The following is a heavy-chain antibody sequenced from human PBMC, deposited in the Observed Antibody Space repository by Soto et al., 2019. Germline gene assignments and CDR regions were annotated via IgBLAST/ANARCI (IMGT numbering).Heavy chain of an antibody. CDR3: ARSIAVADPYYYYGMDV. CDR1: GFTFSSYG. CDR2: IWYDGSNK. V-gene: IGHV3-33*01. Sequence: GGSLRLSCAASGFTFSSYGMHWVRQAPGKGLEWVAVIWYDGSNKYYADSVKGRFTISRDNSKNTLYLQMNSLRAEDTAVYYCARSIAVADPYYYYGMDVWGQGTTVTVSS. J-gene: IGHJ6*02. D-gene: IGHD6-19*01.